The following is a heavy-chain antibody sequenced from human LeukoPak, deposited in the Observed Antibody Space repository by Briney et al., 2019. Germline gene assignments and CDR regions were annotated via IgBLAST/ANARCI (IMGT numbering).Heavy chain of an antibody. CDR3: AKESEVRGVVDY. D-gene: IGHD3-10*01. CDR2: ISGSGGST. Sequence: GGSLRLSCAASGFTFSSYAMSWVRQAPGKGLEWVSAISGSGGSTYYADSVKGRFTISRDNSKDTLYPQMNSLRAEDTAVYYCAKESEVRGVVDYWGQGTLVTVSS. CDR1: GFTFSSYA. J-gene: IGHJ4*02. V-gene: IGHV3-23*01.